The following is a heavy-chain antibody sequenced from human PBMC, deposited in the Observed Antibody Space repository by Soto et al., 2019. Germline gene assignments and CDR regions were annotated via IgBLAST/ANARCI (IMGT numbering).Heavy chain of an antibody. CDR3: ARDVDARAARPPVDVDY. J-gene: IGHJ4*02. CDR1: GFTFSSYG. CDR2: IWHDGSNK. D-gene: IGHD6-6*01. Sequence: QVQLVESGGGVVQPGRSLRLSCAASGFTFSSYGMHWVRQAPGKRLEWVAVIWHDGSNKYYADSVKGRFTISRDNSKNTLYVHMNSLRAKDTAVYYCARDVDARAARPPVDVDYWGQGPLVTVSS. V-gene: IGHV3-33*01.